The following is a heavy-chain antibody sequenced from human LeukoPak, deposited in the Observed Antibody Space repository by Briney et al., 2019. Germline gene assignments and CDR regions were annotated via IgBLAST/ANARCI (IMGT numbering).Heavy chain of an antibody. CDR1: GGSFSGYY. J-gene: IGHJ3*02. Sequence: SETLSLTCAVYGGSFSGYYWSWIRQPPGKGLEWIGEIVQSGNTKYNPSLKSRVNLSVDTSKNQISLNLTSVTAADTAAYYCARFGSSTWYKGAFDIWGQGTMVTVAS. D-gene: IGHD6-13*01. CDR3: ARFGSSTWYKGAFDI. V-gene: IGHV4-34*12. CDR2: IVQSGNT.